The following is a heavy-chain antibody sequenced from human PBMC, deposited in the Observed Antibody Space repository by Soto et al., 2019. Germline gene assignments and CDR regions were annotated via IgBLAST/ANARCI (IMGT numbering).Heavy chain of an antibody. D-gene: IGHD2-8*01. J-gene: IGHJ4*02. Sequence: PSETLSLTCTVSGGSISSSSYYWGWIRQPPGKGLEWIGSIYYSGSTYYNPSLKSRVTISVDTSKNQFSLKLSSVTAADTAVYYCARQSGYCTNGVCYFDYWGQGTLVTVSS. CDR2: IYYSGST. V-gene: IGHV4-39*01. CDR1: GGSISSSSYY. CDR3: ARQSGYCTNGVCYFDY.